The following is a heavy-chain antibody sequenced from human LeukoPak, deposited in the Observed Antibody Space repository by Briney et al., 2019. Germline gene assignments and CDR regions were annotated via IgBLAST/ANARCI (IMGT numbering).Heavy chain of an antibody. CDR1: GFTFSSYA. J-gene: IGHJ4*02. CDR2: ISASGGST. D-gene: IGHD3-22*01. Sequence: PGGSLRLSCAASGFTFSSYAMSWVRQAPGKGLEWVSAISASGGSTYYADSVKGRFTISRDNSKNTLYLQMNSLRAEDSAVYYCAKAPQPYSMIVVVSDWGQGTLVTVSS. CDR3: AKAPQPYSMIVVVSD. V-gene: IGHV3-23*01.